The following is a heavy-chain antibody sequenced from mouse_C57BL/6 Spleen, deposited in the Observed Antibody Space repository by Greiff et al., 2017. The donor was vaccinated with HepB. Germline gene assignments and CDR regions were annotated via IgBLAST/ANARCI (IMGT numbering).Heavy chain of an antibody. CDR2: FHPYNDDT. CDR3: ARGLRRGGLFDY. J-gene: IGHJ2*01. CDR1: GYTFTTYP. V-gene: IGHV1-47*01. D-gene: IGHD2-4*01. Sequence: VQLVESGAELVKPGASVKMSCKASGYTFTTYPIEWMKQNHGKSLEWIGNFHPYNDDTKYNEKFKGKATLTVEKSSSTVYLELSRLTSDDSAVYYCARGLRRGGLFDYWGQGTTLTVSS.